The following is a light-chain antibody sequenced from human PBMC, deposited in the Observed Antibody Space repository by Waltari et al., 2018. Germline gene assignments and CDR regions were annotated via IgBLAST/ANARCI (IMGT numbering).Light chain of an antibody. V-gene: IGLV3-9*01. CDR2: RDD. J-gene: IGLJ1*01. CDR1: IGSKY. Sequence: SLELTQPISVSVALGQTAPISCRATIGSKYVHWYQQKPGRAPVLVIYRDDNRPSGISERFSGSNSGKTATLTISRAQAGDEAEYYCQVWDSSTALYVFGTGTKVTVL. CDR3: QVWDSSTALYV.